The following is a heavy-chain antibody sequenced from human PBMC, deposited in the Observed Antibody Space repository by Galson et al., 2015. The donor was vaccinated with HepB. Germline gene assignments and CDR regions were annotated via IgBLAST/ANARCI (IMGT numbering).Heavy chain of an antibody. D-gene: IGHD1-26*01. Sequence: SLRLSCAASGFTFSTYALSWVRQTPGKGLEWVAAISGSDDGTYHAASVKGRFTISRDNSKNTLYLQMNSLRVEDSAVYYCATEGPQFPRGSNDYWGQGTLVTVSS. CDR1: GFTFSTYA. J-gene: IGHJ4*02. CDR2: ISGSDDGT. V-gene: IGHV3-23*01. CDR3: ATEGPQFPRGSNDY.